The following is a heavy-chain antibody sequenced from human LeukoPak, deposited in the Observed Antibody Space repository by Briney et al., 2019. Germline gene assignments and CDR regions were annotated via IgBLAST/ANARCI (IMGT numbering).Heavy chain of an antibody. CDR1: GYTFTSYG. V-gene: IGHV1-18*01. J-gene: IGHJ6*02. CDR3: AREPDILTGYQPGWYYGMDV. CDR2: ISAYNGNT. Sequence: ASVKVSCKASGYTFTSYGISWVRQAPGQGLEWMGWISAYNGNTNYAQKLQGRVTMTTDTSTSTAYMELRSLRSEDTAVYYCAREPDILTGYQPGWYYGMDVWGQGTTVTVSS. D-gene: IGHD3-9*01.